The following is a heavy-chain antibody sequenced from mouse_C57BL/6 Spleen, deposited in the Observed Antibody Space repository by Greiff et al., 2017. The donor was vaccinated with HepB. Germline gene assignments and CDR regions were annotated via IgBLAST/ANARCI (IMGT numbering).Heavy chain of an antibody. Sequence: EVMLVESGGGLVKPGGSLKLSCAASGFTFSDYGMHWVRQAPEKGLEWVAYISSGSSTIYYADTVKGRFTISRDNAKNTLFLQMTSLRSEDTAMYYCAKGSYYYGSSSYAMDYWGQGTSVTVSS. V-gene: IGHV5-17*01. D-gene: IGHD1-1*01. J-gene: IGHJ4*01. CDR2: ISSGSSTI. CDR1: GFTFSDYG. CDR3: AKGSYYYGSSSYAMDY.